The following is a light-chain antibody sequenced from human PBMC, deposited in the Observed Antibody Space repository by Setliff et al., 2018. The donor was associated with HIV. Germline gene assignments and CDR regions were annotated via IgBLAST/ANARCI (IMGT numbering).Light chain of an antibody. CDR1: NSDIGSYNY. V-gene: IGLV2-8*01. Sequence: QSALTQPPSASGSPGQSVAISCTGTNSDIGSYNYVSWYQQHPVKAPKLMIYEVTKRPSGVPDLFSGSKSGNTASLTVSGLQAEDEADYYCSSSAGNNNFVFGTGTKVTVL. CDR2: EVT. J-gene: IGLJ1*01. CDR3: SSSAGNNNFV.